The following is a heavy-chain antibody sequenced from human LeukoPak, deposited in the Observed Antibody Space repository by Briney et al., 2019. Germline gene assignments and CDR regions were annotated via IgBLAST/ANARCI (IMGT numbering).Heavy chain of an antibody. CDR2: ISGSGDST. D-gene: IGHD4-17*01. J-gene: IGHJ1*01. Sequence: GGSLRLSCTASGFTFSDYYMSWIRQAPGKGLEWVSVISGSGDSTYYADSVKGRFTISRDNSKNTLYLQMNSLRAEDTAVYYCAKEIYGDSTGGRFQHWGQGTLVTVSS. CDR1: GFTFSDYY. V-gene: IGHV3-23*01. CDR3: AKEIYGDSTGGRFQH.